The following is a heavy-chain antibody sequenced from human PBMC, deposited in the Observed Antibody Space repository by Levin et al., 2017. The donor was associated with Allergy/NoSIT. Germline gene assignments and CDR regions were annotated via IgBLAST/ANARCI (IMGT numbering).Heavy chain of an antibody. D-gene: IGHD3-22*01. V-gene: IGHV4-34*01. CDR3: AGGPSSGSLRS. J-gene: IGHJ4*02. Sequence: SETLSLTCAAYGGSFKGYFWNWIRQPPGKGLEWIGEINHSGSTNYNPSLKSRVTISADTSKNQFSLKLTSVTAADTAVYYCAGGPSSGSLRSWGQGTLVTVSS. CDR2: INHSGST. CDR1: GGSFKGYF.